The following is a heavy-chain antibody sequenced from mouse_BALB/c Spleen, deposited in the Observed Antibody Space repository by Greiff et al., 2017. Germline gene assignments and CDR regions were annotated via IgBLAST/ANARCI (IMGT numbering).Heavy chain of an antibody. Sequence: EVQLQQSGAELVKPGASVKLSCTASGFNIKDTYMHWVKQRPEQGLEWIGRIDPANGNTKYDPKFQGKATITADTSSNTAYLQLSSLTSEDTAVYYCARSDYYYGSGAMDYWGQGTSVTVSS. J-gene: IGHJ4*01. CDR3: ARSDYYYGSGAMDY. CDR2: IDPANGNT. V-gene: IGHV14-3*02. CDR1: GFNIKDTY. D-gene: IGHD1-1*01.